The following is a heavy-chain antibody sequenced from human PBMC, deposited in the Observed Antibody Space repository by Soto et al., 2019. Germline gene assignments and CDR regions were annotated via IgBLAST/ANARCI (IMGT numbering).Heavy chain of an antibody. CDR3: VRGGSNYAS. CDR2: IKPDESEK. J-gene: IGHJ5*02. Sequence: LXLSCTASGFTFSDSWMTWVRQAPGKGLEWVARIKPDESEKKYADSVKGRFSISRDNAKNSMYLQMDSLRGEDTAVYYCVRGGSNYASWGQGNLVTVSS. D-gene: IGHD4-4*01. V-gene: IGHV3-7*01. CDR1: GFTFSDSW.